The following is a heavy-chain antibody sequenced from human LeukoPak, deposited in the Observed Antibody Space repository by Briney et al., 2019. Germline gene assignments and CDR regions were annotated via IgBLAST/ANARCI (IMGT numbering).Heavy chain of an antibody. Sequence: GGSLRLSCAASRFTFSSYAMSWVRQAPGKGLEWVSAISGSGGSTYYADSVKGRFTISRDNSKNTLSLQMSSLRAEDTAVCYCARASGGTCYSGVDYWGQGTLVTVSS. J-gene: IGHJ4*02. CDR3: ARASGGTCYSGVDY. D-gene: IGHD2-15*01. CDR1: RFTFSSYA. V-gene: IGHV3-23*01. CDR2: ISGSGGST.